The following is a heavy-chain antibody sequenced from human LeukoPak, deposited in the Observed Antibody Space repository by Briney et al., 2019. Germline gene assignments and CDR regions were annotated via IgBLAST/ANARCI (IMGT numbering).Heavy chain of an antibody. CDR2: ISSSSSYI. CDR3: AKEDRNWGSSRGYFDL. CDR1: GFTFSSYS. Sequence: KPGGSLRLSCAASGFTFSSYSMNWVRQAPGKGLEWVSSISSSSSYIYYADSVKGRFTISRDNAKNSLYLQMNSLRAEDTAVYYCAKEDRNWGSSRGYFDLWGRGTPVTVSS. V-gene: IGHV3-21*01. D-gene: IGHD7-27*01. J-gene: IGHJ2*01.